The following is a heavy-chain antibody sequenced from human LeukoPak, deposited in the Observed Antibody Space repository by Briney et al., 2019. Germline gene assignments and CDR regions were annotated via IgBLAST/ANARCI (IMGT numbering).Heavy chain of an antibody. CDR2: IPYDGSNK. D-gene: IGHD2-15*01. J-gene: IGHJ6*01. Sequence: PGTSLRLSCAASGFTFSRYAVHWVRQAPGKGLEWVAVIPYDGSNKYYADSEKGRVTISRDNTKNTLYLQMNSLRIEDTAVYYCARDLAGLVVVPAEGPVGCYGMDVWGQGTTVTVSS. CDR1: GFTFSRYA. CDR3: ARDLAGLVVVPAEGPVGCYGMDV. V-gene: IGHV3-30-3*01.